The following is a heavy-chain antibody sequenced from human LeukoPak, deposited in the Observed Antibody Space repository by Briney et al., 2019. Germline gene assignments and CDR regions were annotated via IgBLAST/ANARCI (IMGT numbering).Heavy chain of an antibody. CDR2: VDSSGNT. V-gene: IGHV4-4*07. D-gene: IGHD1-26*01. J-gene: IGHJ3*01. CDR1: VVSMNGYY. CDR3: ARQFLVGSTFHAFDL. Sequence: PSETLSLTCSVSVVSMNGYYWSWLRQSAGNRLEWIWHVDSSGNTNYNPSLESRVTMSVDTSKKQFSLKLTSVTAADMAVYFCARQFLVGSTFHAFDLWGQGTRVTVSS.